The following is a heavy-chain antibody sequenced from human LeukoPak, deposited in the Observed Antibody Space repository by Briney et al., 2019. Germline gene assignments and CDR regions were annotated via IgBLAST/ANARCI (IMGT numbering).Heavy chain of an antibody. CDR1: GYSISSGYY. Sequence: PSETLSLTCTVSGYSISSGYYWTWIRQPPGKGLEWIGYVDHTGSTNFNPSLNGRVSISRDTTKNLFSLRLRSVTAADTAVYFCARGRVSPSTWYSTYYYYFYMDVWGKGTTVTVSS. V-gene: IGHV4-61*03. CDR2: VDHTGST. D-gene: IGHD1-1*01. CDR3: ARGRVSPSTWYSTYYYYFYMDV. J-gene: IGHJ6*03.